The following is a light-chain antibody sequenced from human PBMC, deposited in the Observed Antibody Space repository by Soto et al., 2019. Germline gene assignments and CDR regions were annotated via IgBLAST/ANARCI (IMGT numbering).Light chain of an antibody. CDR2: GAS. CDR1: QSVSSD. J-gene: IGKJ4*01. V-gene: IGKV3-15*01. CDR3: HQYNDWPLT. Sequence: IVMTQAPATMSLSPCKRATLSSRASQSVSSDLAWYQLKPGQAPSLLIYGASTRATGIPARFSGSGSGTEFTLTISSLQSEDFAVYYCHQYNDWPLTFGGGTKVDI.